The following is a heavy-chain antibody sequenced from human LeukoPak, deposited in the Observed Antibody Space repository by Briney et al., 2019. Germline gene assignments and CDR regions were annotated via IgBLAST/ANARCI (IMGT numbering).Heavy chain of an antibody. CDR1: GYTFTGYY. CDR3: ARGASHCSGGSCYTNWYFDL. D-gene: IGHD2-15*01. Sequence: ASVKVSCKASGYTFTGYYMHWVRQAPGQGLEWMGWINPNSGGTNYAQKFQGRVTMTRDTSISTAYMELSRLRSDDTAVYYCARGASHCSGGSCYTNWYFDLWGRGTLVTVSS. J-gene: IGHJ2*01. V-gene: IGHV1-2*02. CDR2: INPNSGGT.